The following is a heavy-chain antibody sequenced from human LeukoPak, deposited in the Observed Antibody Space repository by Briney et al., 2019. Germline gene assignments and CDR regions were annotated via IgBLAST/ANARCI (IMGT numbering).Heavy chain of an antibody. J-gene: IGHJ6*03. V-gene: IGHV4-39*07. CDR1: GGSISSGDYY. D-gene: IGHD3-10*01. CDR2: INHSGST. Sequence: SETLSLTCTVSGGSISSGDYYWSWIRQPPGKGLEWIGEINHSGSTNYNPSLKSRVTISVDTSKNQFSLKLSSVTAADTAVYYCARSGGVYYYYYMDVWGKGTTVTVSS. CDR3: ARSGGVYYYYYMDV.